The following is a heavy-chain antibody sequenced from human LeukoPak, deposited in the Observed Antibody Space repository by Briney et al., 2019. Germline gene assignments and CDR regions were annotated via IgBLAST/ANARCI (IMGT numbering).Heavy chain of an antibody. J-gene: IGHJ4*02. CDR2: ISSSSSYI. V-gene: IGHV3-21*01. D-gene: IGHD5-18*01. CDR1: GFTFSSYS. CDR3: ARDLGYSYGSDPYFDY. Sequence: PGGSLRLSCAASGFTFSSYSMNWVRQAPGKGLEWVSSISSSSSYIYYADSVKGRFTISRDNAKNSLYLQMNRLRAEDTAVYYCARDLGYSYGSDPYFDYWGQGTLVTVSS.